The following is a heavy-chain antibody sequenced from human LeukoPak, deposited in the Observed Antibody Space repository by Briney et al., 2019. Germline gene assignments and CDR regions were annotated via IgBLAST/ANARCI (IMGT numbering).Heavy chain of an antibody. Sequence: PGGSLRLSCAASGFTFSSYWMSWVRQAPGKGLEWVANIKQDGSEKYYVDSVKGRFTISRDNAKNSLYLQMNSLRAEDTAVYYCAREEGIAQGYYYYYYGMDVWGQGTTVTVSS. J-gene: IGHJ6*02. CDR1: GFTFSSYW. V-gene: IGHV3-7*01. CDR2: IKQDGSEK. CDR3: AREEGIAQGYYYYYYGMDV.